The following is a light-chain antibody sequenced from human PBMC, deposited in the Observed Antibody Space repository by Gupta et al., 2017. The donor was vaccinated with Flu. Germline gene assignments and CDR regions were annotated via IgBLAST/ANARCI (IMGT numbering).Light chain of an antibody. CDR2: EAT. CDR3: LQHDIFPVT. J-gene: IGKJ4*01. V-gene: IGKV5-2*01. Sequence: DTTLTQSPAFMSATPGDKITISCNASQDIDNDINWYQQKPGEAAIFLIQEATTLVPGVSPRFSGSGSGRDFALTINNIGSEDAAYYFCLQHDIFPVTFGGGTKVEIK. CDR1: QDIDND.